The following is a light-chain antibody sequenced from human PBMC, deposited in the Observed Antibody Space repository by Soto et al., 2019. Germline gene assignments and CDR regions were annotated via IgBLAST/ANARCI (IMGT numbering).Light chain of an antibody. CDR2: DAS. J-gene: IGKJ4*01. CDR3: QQSDNLPLT. V-gene: IGKV1-33*01. Sequence: DIQLTQSPSSLSASVGDRVTITCQASQEIRNYLNWYQHKPGKAPKLLIYDASNLQTGVPSRFSGSASGTDFTFAISSLQPEDIATYYCQQSDNLPLTFGGGTKVQIK. CDR1: QEIRNY.